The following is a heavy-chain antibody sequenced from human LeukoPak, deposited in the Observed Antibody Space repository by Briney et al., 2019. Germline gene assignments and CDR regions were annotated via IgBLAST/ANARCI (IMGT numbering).Heavy chain of an antibody. J-gene: IGHJ5*02. V-gene: IGHV4-59*08. CDR2: INFSGTT. D-gene: IGHD6-13*01. Sequence: KPSDTLSLTSTVSVDSNTAYYWGWVCKPPGKGLVWIGYINFSGTTKYSPSLESLVTISVDTSKNQFSLKLSSVTAADTAVYCARRRAEGGSNGHYNWFDPWGQGILVTVSS. CDR3: ARRRAEGGSNGHYNWFDP. CDR1: VDSNTAYY.